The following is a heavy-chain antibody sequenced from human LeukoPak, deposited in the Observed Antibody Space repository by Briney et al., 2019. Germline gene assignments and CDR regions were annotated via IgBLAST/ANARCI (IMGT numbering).Heavy chain of an antibody. J-gene: IGHJ4*02. CDR1: GFTFSSYA. V-gene: IGHV3-23*01. Sequence: GGSLRLSCAASGFTFSSYAMGWVRQAPGKGLEWVSTISGSGDSTYYADSVKGRFTISRDISKNTLYLQMNNLRAEDTALYYCAKGAKDYWGQGTLVTVSS. CDR2: ISGSGDST. CDR3: AKGAKDY.